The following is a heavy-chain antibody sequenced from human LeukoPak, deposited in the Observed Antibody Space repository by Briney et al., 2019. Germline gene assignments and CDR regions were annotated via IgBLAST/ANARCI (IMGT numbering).Heavy chain of an antibody. CDR3: ARALPRSGYSSSCYPFDY. D-gene: IGHD6-13*01. CDR2: INPLGGST. V-gene: IGHV1-46*01. Sequence: ASVKVSCKTSGYTFTNYYMHWVRQAPGQGLEWMGIINPLGGSTSYAQKFRDRVTMTSDTSTNTVYLSLTSLRSEDMAVYYCARALPRSGYSSSCYPFDYWGQGTLVTVSS. CDR1: GYTFTNYY. J-gene: IGHJ4*02.